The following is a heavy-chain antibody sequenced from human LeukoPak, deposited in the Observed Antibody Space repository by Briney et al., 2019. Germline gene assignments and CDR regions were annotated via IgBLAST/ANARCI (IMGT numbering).Heavy chain of an antibody. Sequence: ASVTVSCKASGYTFTDYYLHWLRQAPGKRLDGMGWINPNSGGKNSAQKFQGSVTLTKDATISIAYLELSSLRADDTAVYYCARDLGSGWIIFDYWGQGTLVTVSS. CDR3: ARDLGSGWIIFDY. D-gene: IGHD6-19*01. CDR1: GYTFTDYY. CDR2: INPNSGGK. J-gene: IGHJ4*02. V-gene: IGHV1-2*02.